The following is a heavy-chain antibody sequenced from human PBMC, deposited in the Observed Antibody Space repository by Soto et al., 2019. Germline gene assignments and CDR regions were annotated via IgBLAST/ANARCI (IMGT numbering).Heavy chain of an antibody. D-gene: IGHD6-19*01. V-gene: IGHV5-10-1*01. Sequence: GASLQISCKGSGYSFSHYWISWVRQMPGKGLEWMGRIDPSDSYSNYSPTFQGHVTISADKSISTAYLQWSSLKASDTAMYYCAISSGLIDYWCQGTRVSV. CDR3: AISSGLIDY. CDR1: GYSFSHYW. J-gene: IGHJ4*02. CDR2: IDPSDSYS.